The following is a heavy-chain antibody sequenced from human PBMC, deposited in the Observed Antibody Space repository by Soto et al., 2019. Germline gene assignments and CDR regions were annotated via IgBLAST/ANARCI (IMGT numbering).Heavy chain of an antibody. CDR3: ARGGGVGVAGSAAFDM. D-gene: IGHD3-3*01. J-gene: IGHJ3*02. V-gene: IGHV1-2*02. CDR2: INPATGAA. CDR1: GYPVTAYY. Sequence: QLHLVQSGAVVKKPGASVTVSCSASGYPVTAYYMHWVRQAPGRGLEWMGGINPATGAAKYTQTFQGRVTMTRDPSTSTVFMEPSGLTSADPAVFYCARGGGVGVAGSAAFDMWGQGNLVTVSS.